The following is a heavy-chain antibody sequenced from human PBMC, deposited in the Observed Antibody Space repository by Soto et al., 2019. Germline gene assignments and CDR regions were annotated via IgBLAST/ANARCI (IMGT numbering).Heavy chain of an antibody. CDR2: ISSGSDYL. Sequence: GGSLRLSCADSGITFSSYSMNWVRQAPGKGLEWISSISSGSDYLYYADSVKGRFTISRDNAKNSLYLQMNSLRAEDTAVYYCARAGVAAIWPVGAFDIWGQGTMVTVSS. V-gene: IGHV3-21*01. CDR1: GITFSSYS. CDR3: ARAGVAAIWPVGAFDI. J-gene: IGHJ3*02. D-gene: IGHD2-15*01.